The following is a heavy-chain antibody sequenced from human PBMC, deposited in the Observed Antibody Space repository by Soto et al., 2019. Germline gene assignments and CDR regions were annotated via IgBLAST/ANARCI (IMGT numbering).Heavy chain of an antibody. CDR2: IWYDGSNK. CDR3: AREWRTTGTSLITGPYYYYGMDV. J-gene: IGHJ6*02. V-gene: IGHV3-33*01. D-gene: IGHD1-1*01. Sequence: PGGSLRLSCAASGFTFSSYGMHWVRQAPGKGLEWVAVIWYDGSNKYYADSVKGRFTISRDNSKNTLYLQMNSLRAEDTAVYYCAREWRTTGTSLITGPYYYYGMDVWGQGTTVTVSS. CDR1: GFTFSSYG.